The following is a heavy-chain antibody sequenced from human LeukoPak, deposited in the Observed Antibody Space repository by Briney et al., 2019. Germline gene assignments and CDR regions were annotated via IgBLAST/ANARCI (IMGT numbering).Heavy chain of an antibody. Sequence: SETLSLTCAVYGGSFSGYYWSWIRQPPGKGLEWIGEINHSGSTNYNPSLKSRVTISVDTSKNQFSLKLSSVTAADTAVYYCARLLRYFDWGFDPWGQGTLVTVSS. CDR1: GGSFSGYY. J-gene: IGHJ5*02. CDR2: INHSGST. D-gene: IGHD3-9*01. CDR3: ARLLRYFDWGFDP. V-gene: IGHV4-34*01.